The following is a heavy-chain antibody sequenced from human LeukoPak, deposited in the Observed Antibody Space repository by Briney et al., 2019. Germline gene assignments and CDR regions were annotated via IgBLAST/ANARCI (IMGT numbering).Heavy chain of an antibody. D-gene: IGHD6-19*01. CDR2: ISYDGSNK. CDR1: GFTFSSYA. V-gene: IGHV3-30*01. Sequence: GRSLRLSCAASGFTFSSYAMHWVREAPGKGLEWVAVISYDGSNKYYADSVKVRFTISRDNSKNTLDLQMNSLRAEDTAVYYCARSTGYSSGWYYFDYWGQGTLVTVSS. J-gene: IGHJ4*02. CDR3: ARSTGYSSGWYYFDY.